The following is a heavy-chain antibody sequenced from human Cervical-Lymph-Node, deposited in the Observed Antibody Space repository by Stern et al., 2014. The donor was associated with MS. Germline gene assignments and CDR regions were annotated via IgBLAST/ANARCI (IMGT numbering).Heavy chain of an antibody. J-gene: IGHJ5*02. CDR1: GFSLRTSGVA. V-gene: IGHV2-5*02. Sequence: TLKESGPTLVKPTQTLTLTCTFSGFSLRTSGVAVGWIRQPPGKALEWLALIYWDDDKRYSASLKSRLTITKDTPKNQVVLTMTNMDPVDTATYYCAHRHYSGWFDPWGQGILVTVSS. CDR3: AHRHYSGWFDP. D-gene: IGHD5-18*01. CDR2: IYWDDDK.